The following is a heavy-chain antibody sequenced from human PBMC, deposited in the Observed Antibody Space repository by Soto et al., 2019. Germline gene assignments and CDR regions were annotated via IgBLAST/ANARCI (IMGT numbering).Heavy chain of an antibody. CDR2: IIPIFGTA. J-gene: IGHJ5*02. V-gene: IGHV1-69*01. CDR1: GGTFSSYA. CDR3: ARDHVGAASPLVWFDP. D-gene: IGHD2-15*01. Sequence: QVQLVQSGAEVKKPGSSVKVSCKASGGTFSSYAISWVRQAPGQGLEWMGGIIPIFGTANYAQKFQGRVTITEDESTSTAYVEMSSLRSEDTAVYYCARDHVGAASPLVWFDPWGQGTLVTVSS.